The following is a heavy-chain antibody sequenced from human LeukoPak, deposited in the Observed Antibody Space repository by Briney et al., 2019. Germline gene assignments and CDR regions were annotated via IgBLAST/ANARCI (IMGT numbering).Heavy chain of an antibody. CDR3: ASDILTGYYMFDY. J-gene: IGHJ4*02. V-gene: IGHV3-48*04. Sequence: GGSLRLSCAASGFTFSIYWMTWVRQAPGKGLEWVSYISSSGSTIYYADSVKGRFTISRDNAKNSLYLQMNSLRAEDTAVYYCASDILTGYYMFDYWGQGTLVTVSS. CDR2: ISSSGSTI. CDR1: GFTFSIYW. D-gene: IGHD3-9*01.